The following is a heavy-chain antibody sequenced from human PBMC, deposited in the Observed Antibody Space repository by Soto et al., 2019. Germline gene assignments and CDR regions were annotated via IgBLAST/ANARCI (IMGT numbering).Heavy chain of an antibody. CDR2: ASPDGTST. CDR3: TRHGSGDYFLFDP. CDR1: GFTFSSFW. J-gene: IGHJ5*02. D-gene: IGHD4-17*01. V-gene: IGHV3-74*01. Sequence: GGSLRLSCAASGFTFSSFWMHWVRQAPGKGLVWVARASPDGTSTSYADSVKGRFTISRDNAKNTLYMQMNSLRAEDTAVYYCTRHGSGDYFLFDPWGQGTLVTVSS.